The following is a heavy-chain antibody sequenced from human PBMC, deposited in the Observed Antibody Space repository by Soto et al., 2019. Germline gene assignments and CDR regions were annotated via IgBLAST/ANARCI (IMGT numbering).Heavy chain of an antibody. J-gene: IGHJ4*02. CDR3: ARVVGVSGYSYGQTDY. V-gene: IGHV1-69*13. CDR1: GGTFSSYA. D-gene: IGHD5-18*01. CDR2: IIPIFGTA. Sequence: SVKVSCKASGGTFSSYAISWVRQAPGQGLEWMGGIIPIFGTANYAQKFQGRVTITADEFTSTAYMELSSLRSEDTAVYYCARVVGVSGYSYGQTDYWGQGTLVTVSS.